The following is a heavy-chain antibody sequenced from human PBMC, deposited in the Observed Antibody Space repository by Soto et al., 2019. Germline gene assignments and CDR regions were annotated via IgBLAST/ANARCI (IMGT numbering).Heavy chain of an antibody. CDR2: IYPGDSDT. CDR1: GYSFTSYW. D-gene: IGHD3-10*01. CDR3: AGGGVRGVIARTRDYYGMDV. V-gene: IGHV5-51*01. J-gene: IGHJ6*02. Sequence: GEALKISCKGSGYSFTSYWIGWVRQMPGKGLEWMGIIYPGDSDTKYSPSFQGQVTISADKSISTAYLQWSSLKASDTAMYSCAGGGVRGVIARTRDYYGMDVWGQGPTVTVSS.